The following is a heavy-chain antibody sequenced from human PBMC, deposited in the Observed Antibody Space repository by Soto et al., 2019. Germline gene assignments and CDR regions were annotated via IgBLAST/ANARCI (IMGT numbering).Heavy chain of an antibody. CDR2: IKQDGSQT. J-gene: IGHJ6*02. D-gene: IGHD6-6*01. Sequence: EVRLVESGGALVQPGGSLRLSCAASGFTFSDSWMGWVRQAPGKGLQWVANIKQDGSQTLYQGSLRGRVIISRDNTLNTLYLHMSSLRAEDTAVYYCAKDRSKAGRRSYYYYGMDVWGQGTAVTVS. V-gene: IGHV3-7*01. CDR3: AKDRSKAGRRSYYYYGMDV. CDR1: GFTFSDSW.